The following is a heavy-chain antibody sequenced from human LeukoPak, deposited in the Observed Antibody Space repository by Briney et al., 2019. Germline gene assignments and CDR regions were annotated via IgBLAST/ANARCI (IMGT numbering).Heavy chain of an antibody. D-gene: IGHD6-13*01. J-gene: IGHJ4*02. V-gene: IGHV3-11*01. CDR1: EFTFSDYY. CDR2: ISYNGDTI. CDR3: ARLGIITAAGSNDY. Sequence: GGSLRLSCAASEFTFSDYYMSWIRQAPGNGLEWVSYISYNGDTIYYADSVKGRFTVSRDNAKNSLYLQMNSLRAEDTAVYYCARLGIITAAGSNDYWGQGTLVTVSS.